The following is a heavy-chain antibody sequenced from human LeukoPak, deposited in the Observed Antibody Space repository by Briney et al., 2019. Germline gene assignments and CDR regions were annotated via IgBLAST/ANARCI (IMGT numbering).Heavy chain of an antibody. CDR1: GFTFSDSA. J-gene: IGHJ5*02. CDR3: TRDSGTYNWFDP. D-gene: IGHD1-26*01. Sequence: GALRLSCVASGFTFSDSAIHWVRQSSGKGLEWIGHMDKETNLYATALAAPVKGRFTVSRDDSKNTAYLHMNSLKTEDTALYYCTRDSGTYNWFDPWGQGTLVTVSS. V-gene: IGHV3-73*01. CDR2: MDKETNLYAT.